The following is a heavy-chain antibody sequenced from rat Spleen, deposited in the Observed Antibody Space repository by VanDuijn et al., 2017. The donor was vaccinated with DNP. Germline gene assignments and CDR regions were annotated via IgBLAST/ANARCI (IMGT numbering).Heavy chain of an antibody. CDR3: ARHRTIMPYYYVMDA. J-gene: IGHJ4*01. CDR2: ISTSGSRA. CDR1: GITFSDHN. V-gene: IGHV5-7*01. D-gene: IGHD1-12*01. Sequence: EVQLAESGGGLVQPGRSLKLSCAASGITFSDHNMAWVRQAPKKGLEWVATISTSGSRAYYRDSVKGRFTISRDNAQSTLYLQMDSLRSEDTATYYCARHRTIMPYYYVMDAWGQGASVTVSS.